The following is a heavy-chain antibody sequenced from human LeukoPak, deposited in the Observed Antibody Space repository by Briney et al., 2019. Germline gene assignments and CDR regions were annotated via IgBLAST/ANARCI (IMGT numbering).Heavy chain of an antibody. CDR1: GGSISSGSYY. V-gene: IGHV4-61*02. J-gene: IGHJ5*02. CDR3: ARDSVYVYDLWSGYPTNWFDP. D-gene: IGHD3-3*01. CDR2: IYTSGST. Sequence: SQTLSLTCTVSGGSISSGSYYWSWIRQPAGKGLEWIGRIYTSGSTNYNPSLKSRVTISVDTSKNQFSLKLSSVTAADTAVYYCARDSVYVYDLWSGYPTNWFDPWGQGTLVTVSS.